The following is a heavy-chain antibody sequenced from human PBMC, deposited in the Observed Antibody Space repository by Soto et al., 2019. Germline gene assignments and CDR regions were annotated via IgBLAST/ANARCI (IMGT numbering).Heavy chain of an antibody. CDR3: ARHPVHDSQVDNYGMDV. Sequence: GESLKISCKGSGYSFTSYWISWVRQMPGKGLEWMGRIDPSDSYTNYSPSFQGHVTISADKSISTAYLQWSSLKASDTAMYYCARHPVHDSQVDNYGMDVWGQGPTVTVSS. D-gene: IGHD1-1*01. CDR1: GYSFTSYW. V-gene: IGHV5-10-1*01. CDR2: IDPSDSYT. J-gene: IGHJ6*02.